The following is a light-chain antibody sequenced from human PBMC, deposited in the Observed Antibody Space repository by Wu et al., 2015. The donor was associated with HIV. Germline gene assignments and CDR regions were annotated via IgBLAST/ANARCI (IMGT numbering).Light chain of an antibody. CDR2: DSS. CDR3: QQFEF. J-gene: IGKJ2*01. V-gene: IGKV3D-20*02. CDR1: QSGNS. Sequence: EVVLTQSPGTLSLSPGESATLSCKVSQSGNSLTWIQKRRGQAPRLLIYDSSRRASGIPDRFIGSGSGTDFSLTIKNVIREDFAVYFCQQFEFFGLGTALEI.